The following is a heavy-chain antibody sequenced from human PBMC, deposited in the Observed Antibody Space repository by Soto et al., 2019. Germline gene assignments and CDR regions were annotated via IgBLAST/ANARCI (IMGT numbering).Heavy chain of an antibody. J-gene: IGHJ5*02. V-gene: IGHV1-18*01. Sequence: QVQLVQSGAEVKKPGASVKVSCKASGYTFTSYGISWVRQAPGQGLEWMGWISAYNGNTNYAQKLQGRVTMTTDTSTSTAYMGMRGLRSDDTAVYYCARCGPTYYDILTGLFDPWGQGTLVTVSS. D-gene: IGHD3-9*01. CDR3: ARCGPTYYDILTGLFDP. CDR1: GYTFTSYG. CDR2: ISAYNGNT.